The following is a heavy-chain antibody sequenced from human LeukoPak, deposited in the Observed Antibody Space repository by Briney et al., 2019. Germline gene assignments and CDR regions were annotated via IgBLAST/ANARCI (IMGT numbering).Heavy chain of an antibody. D-gene: IGHD3-22*01. V-gene: IGHV3-21*01. CDR2: VGRDGSI. J-gene: IGHJ3*02. CDR1: GFTFNTYT. CDR3: ARRYYDTTGYAFDI. Sequence: GGSLRLSCVASGFTFNTYTMNWVRQAPGRGLEWISCVGRDGSIHYADSEKGRITISRDNAKNSLFLQMNSLRAEDTAIYYCARRYYDTTGYAFDIWGQGTMVTVSS.